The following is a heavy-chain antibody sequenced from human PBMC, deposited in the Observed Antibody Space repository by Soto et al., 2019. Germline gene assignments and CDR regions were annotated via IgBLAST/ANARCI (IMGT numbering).Heavy chain of an antibody. CDR1: GGSVSSSSYS. CDR2: IYSSENT. V-gene: IGHV4-39*07. CDR3: ARTVVIRGIIIREFDY. D-gene: IGHD3-10*01. J-gene: IGHJ4*02. Sequence: SETLSLTCTVSGGSVSSSSYSWGWIRQSPGKGLEWIGTIYSSENTYYSPSLKSRVTISVDTSKNQFSLNLSSVTAADTAVYYCARTVVIRGIIIREFDYWGQGNLVTVSS.